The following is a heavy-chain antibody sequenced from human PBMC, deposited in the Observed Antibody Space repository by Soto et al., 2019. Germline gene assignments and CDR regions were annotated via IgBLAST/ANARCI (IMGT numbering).Heavy chain of an antibody. J-gene: IGHJ4*02. D-gene: IGHD2-15*01. Sequence: SETLSLTCTVSGGSISSSSYYWGWIRQPPGKGLEWIGSIYYSGSTYYNPSLKSRVTISVDTSKNQFSLKLSSVTAAETAVYYCARNTPAFSISDHWGKGTQVTVSS. CDR1: GGSISSSSYY. CDR2: IYYSGST. V-gene: IGHV4-39*01. CDR3: ARNTPAFSISDH.